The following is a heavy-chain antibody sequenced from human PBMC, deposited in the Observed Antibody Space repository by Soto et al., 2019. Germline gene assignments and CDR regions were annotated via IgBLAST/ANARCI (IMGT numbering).Heavy chain of an antibody. CDR3: ARGRYCLTGRCFPNWFDS. CDR2: VYYRGRS. Sequence: PSETLSLTCTVSGGSVSNSNYYWGWIRQSPGKGLEWIGSVYYRGRSYSKSSVKSRVTISVDTSKNQFSLNVTSVTAADTAVYFCARGRYCLTGRCFPNWFDSWGQGALVTVPQ. V-gene: IGHV4-39*07. CDR1: GGSVSNSNYY. J-gene: IGHJ5*01. D-gene: IGHD7-27*01.